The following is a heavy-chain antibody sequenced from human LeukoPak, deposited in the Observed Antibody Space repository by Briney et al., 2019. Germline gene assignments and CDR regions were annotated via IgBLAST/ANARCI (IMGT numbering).Heavy chain of an antibody. CDR3: ARELELRNNWFDP. V-gene: IGHV1-3*01. CDR1: GYTFTSYA. Sequence: ASVKVSCKASGYTFTSYAMHWVRQAPGQRLEWMGWINAGNGNTKYSQKFQGRVTITRDTSASTAYMELSSLRSEDTAVYYCARELELRNNWFDPWGQGTLVTVSS. J-gene: IGHJ5*02. CDR2: INAGNGNT. D-gene: IGHD1-7*01.